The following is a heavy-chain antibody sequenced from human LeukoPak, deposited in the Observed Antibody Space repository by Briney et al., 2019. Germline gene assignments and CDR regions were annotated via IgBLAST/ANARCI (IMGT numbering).Heavy chain of an antibody. Sequence: GGSLRLSCAASGFTFSSYSMNWVRQAPSKGLEWVSSISSSSSYIYYADSVKGRFTISRDNAKNSLYLQMNSLRAEDTAVYYCASAGNVVVVPAAISDYWGQGTLVTVSS. CDR3: ASAGNVVVVPAAISDY. J-gene: IGHJ4*02. CDR2: ISSSSSYI. V-gene: IGHV3-21*01. D-gene: IGHD2-2*01. CDR1: GFTFSSYS.